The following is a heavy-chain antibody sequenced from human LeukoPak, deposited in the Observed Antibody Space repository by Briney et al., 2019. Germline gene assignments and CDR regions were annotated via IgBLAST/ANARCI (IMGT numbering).Heavy chain of an antibody. V-gene: IGHV4-39*07. J-gene: IGHJ4*02. CDR2: IYYSGST. CDR3: ARWGGGMDY. D-gene: IGHD3-16*01. Sequence: SETLSLTCTVSGGSISSSSYYWGWIRQPPGKGLEWIGSIYYSGSTYYNPSLKSRVTISVDTSKNQFSLKLSSVTAADTAVYYWARWGGGMDYWGQGTLVTVSS. CDR1: GGSISSSSYY.